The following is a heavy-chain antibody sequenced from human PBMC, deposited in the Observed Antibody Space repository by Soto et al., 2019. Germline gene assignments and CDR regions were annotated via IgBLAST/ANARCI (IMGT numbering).Heavy chain of an antibody. V-gene: IGHV6-1*01. CDR3: VRGRVTAFDI. Sequence: PSQTLSLTCAVSGDSLSRSDVALNWIRQSPWRGLEWLGRTYYRSQWNSHYAVSVQSRISIDPDTSKNHFSLQLNSVTPEDTVVYYCVRGRVTAFDIWAQGTMVTVSS. J-gene: IGHJ3*02. CDR1: GDSLSRSDVA. CDR2: TYYRSQWNS. D-gene: IGHD2-21*02.